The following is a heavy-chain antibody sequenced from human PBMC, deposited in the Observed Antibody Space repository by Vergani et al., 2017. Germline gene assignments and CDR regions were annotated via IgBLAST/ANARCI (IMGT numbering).Heavy chain of an antibody. CDR1: GYTLTELS. V-gene: IGHV1-69*13. Sequence: QVQLVQSGAEVKKPGASVKVSCKVSGYTLTELSMHWVRQAPGKGLEWMGGIIPIFGTANYAQKFQGRVTITADESTSTAYMELSSLRSEDTAVYYCASGPLRITIWVGGMDVWGQGTTVTVSS. J-gene: IGHJ6*02. D-gene: IGHD3-9*01. CDR3: ASGPLRITIWVGGMDV. CDR2: IIPIFGTA.